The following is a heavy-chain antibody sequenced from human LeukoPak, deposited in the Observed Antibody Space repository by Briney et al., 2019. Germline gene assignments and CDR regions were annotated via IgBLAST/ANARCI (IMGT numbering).Heavy chain of an antibody. J-gene: IGHJ4*02. V-gene: IGHV4-34*01. CDR1: GFTFSSYA. CDR2: INHSGST. CDR3: ARGSSGFWSGYPIDY. Sequence: PGGSLRLSCAASGFTFSSYAMSWIRQPPGKGLEWIGEINHSGSTNYNPSLKSRVTISVDTSKNQFSLKLSSVTAADTAVYYCARGSSGFWSGYPIDYWGQGTLVTVSS. D-gene: IGHD3-3*01.